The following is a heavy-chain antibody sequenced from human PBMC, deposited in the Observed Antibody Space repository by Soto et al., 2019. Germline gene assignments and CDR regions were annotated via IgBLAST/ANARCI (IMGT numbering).Heavy chain of an antibody. V-gene: IGHV4-39*07. J-gene: IGHJ4*02. D-gene: IGHD1-26*01. Sequence: SETLSLTCTVSGGSISSSSYYWGWIRQPPGKGLEWIGYIYHSGSTYYNPSLKSRVTISVDTSTNQFSLELRSVTAADTAVYYCARGGDTTKVDYWGQGTLVTVSS. CDR2: IYHSGST. CDR3: ARGGDTTKVDY. CDR1: GGSISSSSYY.